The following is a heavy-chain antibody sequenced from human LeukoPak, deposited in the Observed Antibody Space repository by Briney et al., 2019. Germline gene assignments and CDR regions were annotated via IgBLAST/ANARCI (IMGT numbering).Heavy chain of an antibody. Sequence: SETLSLTCTVSGGSISSSSYYWGWIRQPPGKGLEWIGSIYYSGSTYYNPSLKSRVTISVDTSKNQFSLKLSSVTAADTAVYYCAREMKDSSGYYPVYFDYWGQGTLVTVSS. V-gene: IGHV4-39*07. CDR2: IYYSGST. D-gene: IGHD3-22*01. CDR3: AREMKDSSGYYPVYFDY. CDR1: GGSISSSSYY. J-gene: IGHJ4*02.